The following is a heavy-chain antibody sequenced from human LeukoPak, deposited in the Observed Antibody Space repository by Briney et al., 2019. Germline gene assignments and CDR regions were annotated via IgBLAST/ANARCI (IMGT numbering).Heavy chain of an antibody. CDR3: ARAGHGDARPYHYSMDV. CDR2: ISGSGGST. V-gene: IGHV3-23*01. D-gene: IGHD4-17*01. CDR1: GFTFSVYA. Sequence: GGSLRLSCAASGFTFSVYAMNWVRQAPGKGLEWVSGISGSGGSTYYADSVRGRFTISRDNSKNTVYLQMNSLRAEDTAVYYCARAGHGDARPYHYSMDVWGQGTTVTVSS. J-gene: IGHJ6*02.